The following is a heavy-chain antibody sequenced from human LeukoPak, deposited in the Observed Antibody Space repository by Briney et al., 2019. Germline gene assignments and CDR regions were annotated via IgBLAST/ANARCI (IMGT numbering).Heavy chain of an antibody. CDR1: GYTFTSHG. CDR2: ISAFNGNT. J-gene: IGHJ6*03. V-gene: IGHV1-18*01. Sequence: GASVKVSCKASGYTFTSHGISWVRQAPGQGLEGMGWISAFNGNTNYAQKLQGRVTMTTDTSTSTAYMELRSLTSDDTAVYYCARGGSMTTFYYYYYMDIWGKGTTVTVSS. D-gene: IGHD4-11*01. CDR3: ARGGSMTTFYYYYYMDI.